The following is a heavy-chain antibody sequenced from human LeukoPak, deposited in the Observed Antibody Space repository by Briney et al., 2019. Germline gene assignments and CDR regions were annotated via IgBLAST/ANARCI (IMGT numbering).Heavy chain of an antibody. CDR3: ARDQYYDILTGWYYYMDV. Sequence: SETLSPTCTVSGGSISSYYWSWIRQPPGKGLEWIGYIYYSGSTNYNPSLKSRVTISVDTSKNQFSLKLSSVTAADTAVYYCARDQYYDILTGWYYYMDVWGKGTTVTVSS. J-gene: IGHJ6*03. CDR1: GGSISSYY. CDR2: IYYSGST. D-gene: IGHD3-9*01. V-gene: IGHV4-59*01.